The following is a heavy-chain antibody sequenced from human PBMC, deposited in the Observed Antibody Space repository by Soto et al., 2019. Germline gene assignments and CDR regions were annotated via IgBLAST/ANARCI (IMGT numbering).Heavy chain of an antibody. V-gene: IGHV1-69*13. CDR1: GDTFSSYA. CDR2: IIPTFGRT. J-gene: IGHJ6*02. Sequence: ASVKVSCKASGDTFSSYAISWVRQAPGKGLEWMGKIIPTFGRTNYAQKFQGRLSISADDSTSTAYMELTSLESEDTAVYYCARDPLSSFAMDVWGQGTTVTVSS. CDR3: ARDPLSSFAMDV. D-gene: IGHD3-10*02.